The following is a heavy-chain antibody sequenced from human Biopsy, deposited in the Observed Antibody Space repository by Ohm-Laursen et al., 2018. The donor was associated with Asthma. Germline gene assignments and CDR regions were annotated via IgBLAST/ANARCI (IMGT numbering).Heavy chain of an antibody. CDR2: HDHEEGGT. CDR3: VSDFPKDYVRYNFQF. J-gene: IGHJ4*02. Sequence: SVKVSCKISGYSLTDLSMHWVRQAPGQGLEWMGGHDHEEGGTVNAWRFQGRVTMTEDTSTDTAYMELSSLSSDDTAVYYCVSDFPKDYVRYNFQFWGQGTLVTVSS. V-gene: IGHV1-24*01. D-gene: IGHD4-17*01. CDR1: GYSLTDLS.